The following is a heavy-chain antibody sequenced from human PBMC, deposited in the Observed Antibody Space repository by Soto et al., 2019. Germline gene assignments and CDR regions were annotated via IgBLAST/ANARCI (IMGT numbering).Heavy chain of an antibody. CDR2: FDPEDGET. J-gene: IGHJ4*02. V-gene: IGHV1-24*01. CDR3: ATAPLYSSSWWLDY. Sequence: GASVKVSCKVSGYTLTELSMHWVRQAPGKGLEWMGGFDPEDGETIYAQKFQGRVTMTEDTSTDTAYMELSSLRSEDTAVYYCATAPLYSSSWWLDYWGQGTLVTVSS. CDR1: GYTLTELS. D-gene: IGHD6-13*01.